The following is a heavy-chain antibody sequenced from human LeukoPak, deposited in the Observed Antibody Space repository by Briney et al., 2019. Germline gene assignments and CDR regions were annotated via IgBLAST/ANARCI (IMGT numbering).Heavy chain of an antibody. CDR2: ISSSGSTI. CDR3: ATMPRKYGSSWYLYYYYYYMDV. V-gene: IGHV3-48*03. J-gene: IGHJ6*03. D-gene: IGHD6-13*01. Sequence: GGSLRLSCAASGFTFSSYEMNWVRQAPGKGLEWVSYISSSGSTIYYADSVKGRFTISRDNAKNSLYLQMNSLRAEDTAVYYCATMPRKYGSSWYLYYYYYYMDVWGKGTTVTVSS. CDR1: GFTFSSYE.